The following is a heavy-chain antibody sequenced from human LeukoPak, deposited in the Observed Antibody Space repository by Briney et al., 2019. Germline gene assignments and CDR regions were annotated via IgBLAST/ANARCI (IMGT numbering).Heavy chain of an antibody. Sequence: SETLSLTCAVSGGSFSGYYWSWIRQPPGKGLEWIGEINHSGSTNYNPSLKSRVTISVDTSKNQFSLKLSSVTAADTAVYYCARESSSVFDYWGQGTLVTVSS. CDR1: GGSFSGYY. D-gene: IGHD6-13*01. CDR3: ARESSSVFDY. CDR2: INHSGST. V-gene: IGHV4-34*01. J-gene: IGHJ4*02.